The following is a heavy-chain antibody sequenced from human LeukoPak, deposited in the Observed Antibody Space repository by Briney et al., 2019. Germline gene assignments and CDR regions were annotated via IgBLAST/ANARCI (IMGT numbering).Heavy chain of an antibody. CDR2: IYWDDDK. CDR1: WLSLSTSGVG. Sequence: SGPTLVKPTQTLTLTFTFSWLSLSTSGVGAGWIRQPPGKALEWLALIYWDDDKRYSPSLKSRLTITKDTSKNQVVLTMTNMDPVDAATYYCARRTATPGSTWYLFDYWGQGTLVTVSS. V-gene: IGHV2-5*02. J-gene: IGHJ4*02. CDR3: ARRTATPGSTWYLFDY. D-gene: IGHD6-13*01.